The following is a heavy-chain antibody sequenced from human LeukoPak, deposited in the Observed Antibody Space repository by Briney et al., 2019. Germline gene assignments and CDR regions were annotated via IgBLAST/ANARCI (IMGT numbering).Heavy chain of an antibody. CDR3: ASGLGSDWHFDF. CDR2: VYSSRYT. D-gene: IGHD3-9*01. Sequence: KSSQTLSLTCTVSGGSIGSYYWTWIRQSPGKGLEWIGFVYSSRYTNYNPSLKSRLTMSVDTSKNQFSLKLNSVTAADTAVYFCASGLGSDWHFDFWGQGTLVIVSS. J-gene: IGHJ4*02. V-gene: IGHV4-59*01. CDR1: GGSIGSYY.